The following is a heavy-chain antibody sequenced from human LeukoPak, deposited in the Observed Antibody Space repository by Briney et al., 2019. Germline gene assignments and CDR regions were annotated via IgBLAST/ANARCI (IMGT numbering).Heavy chain of an antibody. CDR2: INPNTGGT. Sequence: ASVKVSCKASGYTFSYYFIHWVRQAPGQGLEWMGWINPNTGGTHYAQRFQGRVTMTRSTSISTAYMELSSLRFEDTAVYYCTRSVRNGHIDYWGQGTLVTVSS. CDR3: TRSVRNGHIDY. CDR1: GYTFSYYF. J-gene: IGHJ4*02. V-gene: IGHV1-2*02. D-gene: IGHD2-21*01.